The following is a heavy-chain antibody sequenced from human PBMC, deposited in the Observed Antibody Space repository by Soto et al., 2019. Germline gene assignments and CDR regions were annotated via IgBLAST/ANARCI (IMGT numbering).Heavy chain of an antibody. CDR2: ISAYNGNT. Sequence: QVQLVQSGAEVKKPGASVKVSCKASGYTFTSYGISWVRQAPGQGLEWMGWISAYNGNTNYAQKLQGIVTMTTDTSTSTAYMELRSLRSDDTAVYYCARGKDYDILTGSPYYFDYWGQGTLVTVSS. D-gene: IGHD3-9*01. CDR1: GYTFTSYG. J-gene: IGHJ4*02. CDR3: ARGKDYDILTGSPYYFDY. V-gene: IGHV1-18*01.